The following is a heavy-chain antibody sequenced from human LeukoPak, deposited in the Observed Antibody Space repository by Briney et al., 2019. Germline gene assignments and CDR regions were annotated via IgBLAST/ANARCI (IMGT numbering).Heavy chain of an antibody. CDR2: INSDESTI. V-gene: IGHV3-74*01. D-gene: IGHD5-18*01. CDR1: GFTLSSYW. CDR3: ARALGYSYGYGIY. J-gene: IGHJ4*02. Sequence: GGFLRLSCAASGFTLSSYWMHWVRQAPGKGLEWVSRINSDESTINYADSVKGRFTVSRDNAKNTMYLQMNSLRGEDSAIYYCARALGYSYGYGIYWGQGTLVTVSS.